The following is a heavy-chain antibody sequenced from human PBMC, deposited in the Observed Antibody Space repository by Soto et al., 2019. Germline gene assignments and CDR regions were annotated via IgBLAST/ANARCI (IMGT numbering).Heavy chain of an antibody. CDR2: AYNSGST. D-gene: IGHD1-1*01. CDR1: GGSVSGGSYC. Sequence: QVQLQESGPGLVKPSETLSLTCTVSGGSVSGGSYCWRWIRQPPGKGLEFIGYAYNSGSTTYNPSLQSRVTISVDTSKNPFSLGLSSVTAADTVVYYCARVPLTAYFYLWGRGTLVPGSS. J-gene: IGHJ2*01. CDR3: ARVPLTAYFYL. V-gene: IGHV4-61*01.